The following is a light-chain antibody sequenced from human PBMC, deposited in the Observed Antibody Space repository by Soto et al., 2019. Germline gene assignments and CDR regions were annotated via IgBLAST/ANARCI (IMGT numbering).Light chain of an antibody. J-gene: IGKJ5*01. V-gene: IGKV3D-15*01. CDR3: QQHNQWPIT. CDR2: YIS. CDR1: QSAGNF. Sequence: EMVMTQSPATLSVSPGERATLSCRASQSAGNFLAWYQQKPGQAPRLLIYYISTRATGIPARFSGSGSGTEFTLTINSLQSEDSAVYYCQQHNQWPITFGQGTRLEI.